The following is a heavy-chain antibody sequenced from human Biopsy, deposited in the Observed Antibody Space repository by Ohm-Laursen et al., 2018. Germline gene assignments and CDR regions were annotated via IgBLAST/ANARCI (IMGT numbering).Heavy chain of an antibody. Sequence: LRLSCAASGFTFSIYGMHWVRQAPGKGLEWVAVISYDGSGEYYADSLQGRFIISRDNPKNTVDLQMNSLRAEDTAVYFCARDGKRWDYSTYFSWHFDLWGRGTLVTVSS. D-gene: IGHD4-11*01. CDR1: GFTFSIYG. J-gene: IGHJ2*01. CDR2: ISYDGSGE. V-gene: IGHV3-30*03. CDR3: ARDGKRWDYSTYFSWHFDL.